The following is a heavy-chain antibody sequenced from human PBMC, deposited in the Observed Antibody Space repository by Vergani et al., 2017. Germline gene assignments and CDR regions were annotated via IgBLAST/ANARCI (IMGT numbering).Heavy chain of an antibody. V-gene: IGHV3-9*01. Sequence: EVQLVESGGGLVQPGRSLRLSCAASGFTFDDYAMHWARQAPGKGLEWVSGISWNSGSIGYADSVKGRFTISRDNAKNSLYLQMNSLRAEDTAVYYCARVRFAGDEEDYWGQGTLVTVSS. J-gene: IGHJ4*02. CDR2: ISWNSGSI. CDR3: ARVRFAGDEEDY. D-gene: IGHD4-17*01. CDR1: GFTFDDYA.